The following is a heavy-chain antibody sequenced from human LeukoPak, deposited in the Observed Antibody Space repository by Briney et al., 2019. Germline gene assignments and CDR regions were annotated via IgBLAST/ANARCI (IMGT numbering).Heavy chain of an antibody. CDR1: GGSFSGYY. J-gene: IGHJ4*02. V-gene: IGHV4-34*01. D-gene: IGHD3-10*01. CDR3: ARLDGSGSYCDY. CDR2: INHSGST. Sequence: PSETLSLTCAVYGGSFSGYYWSWIRQPPGKGLEWIGEINHSGSTNYNPSLKSRVTISVDTSKNQFSLKLSSVTAADTAVYYCARLDGSGSYCDYWGQGTLVTVSS.